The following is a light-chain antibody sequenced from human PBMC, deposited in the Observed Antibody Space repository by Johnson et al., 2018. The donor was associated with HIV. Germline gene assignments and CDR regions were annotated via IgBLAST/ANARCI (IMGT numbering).Light chain of an antibody. V-gene: IGLV1-51*02. CDR3: GTWDSSLSAGV. CDR1: SSNIGNNY. CDR2: ENN. Sequence: QSVLTQPPSVSAAPGQKVTISCSGSSSNIGNNYVSWYQQLPGTAPKLLIYENNKRPSGIPYRFSGSKSGKSATLGITGLQTGDEADYYCGTWDSSLSAGVFGTGTKVTVL. J-gene: IGLJ1*01.